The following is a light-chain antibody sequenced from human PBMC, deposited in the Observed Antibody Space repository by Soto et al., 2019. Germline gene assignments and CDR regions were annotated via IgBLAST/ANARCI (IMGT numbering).Light chain of an antibody. Sequence: QSALTQPASVSGSPGQSITISCTGTSSDIGGYHYVSWYQQHPGKAPKLLIYDVSNRPSGVTNRFSGSKSGKTASLTISGPQAEDEATYYCSSYSSTTSLGVFGGGTKLTVL. CDR3: SSYSSTTSLGV. CDR1: SSDIGGYHY. J-gene: IGLJ3*02. CDR2: DVS. V-gene: IGLV2-14*03.